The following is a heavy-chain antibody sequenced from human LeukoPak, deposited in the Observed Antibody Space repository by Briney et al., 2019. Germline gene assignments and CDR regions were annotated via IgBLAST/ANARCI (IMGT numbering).Heavy chain of an antibody. Sequence: GGSLRLSCAASGFTFSSYEMNWVRQAPGKGLEWVSYISSSGSTIYYADSVKGRFTISRDNDKNSLYLQMNSLRAEDTAVYYCARVGLWLRMAFDYWGQGTLVTVSS. CDR1: GFTFSSYE. CDR3: ARVGLWLRMAFDY. CDR2: ISSSGSTI. J-gene: IGHJ4*02. V-gene: IGHV3-48*03. D-gene: IGHD5-18*01.